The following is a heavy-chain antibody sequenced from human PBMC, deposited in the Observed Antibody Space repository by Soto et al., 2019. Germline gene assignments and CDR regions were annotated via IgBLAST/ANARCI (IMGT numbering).Heavy chain of an antibody. CDR3: ARGPLP. J-gene: IGHJ5*01. V-gene: IGHV3-30*03. CDR1: GFTFSNYC. Sequence: GGSLRLSCAASGFTFSNYCMHWVRQAPGKGLEWVADITNNGKTTYYADSVKGRFTISRDNSKNSLYLQMNSLRAEDTAVYYCARGPLPWGQGNLVTVSS. CDR2: ITNNGKTT.